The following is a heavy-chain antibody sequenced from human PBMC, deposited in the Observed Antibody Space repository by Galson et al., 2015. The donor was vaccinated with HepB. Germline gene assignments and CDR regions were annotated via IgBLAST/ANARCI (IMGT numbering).Heavy chain of an antibody. D-gene: IGHD1-26*01. CDR3: AKANIVGAPFDY. V-gene: IGHV3-30*18. CDR2: ISYDGSNK. Sequence: SLRLSCAASGFTFSSYGMHWVRQAPGKGLEWVAVISYDGSNKYYADSVKGRFTISRDNSKNTLYLQMNSLRAEDTAVYYRAKANIVGAPFDYWGQGSLVTVSS. CDR1: GFTFSSYG. J-gene: IGHJ4*02.